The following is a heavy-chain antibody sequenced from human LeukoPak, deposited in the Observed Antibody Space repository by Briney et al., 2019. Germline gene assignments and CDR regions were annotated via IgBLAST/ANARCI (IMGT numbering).Heavy chain of an antibody. CDR1: LGSISSYY. J-gene: IGHJ4*02. CDR3: ARWIRSSWFFDY. Sequence: KPSETLSLTSTASLGSISSYYWSCIRHPPGKGLEWSGYIYYSGSTDYNPSLKSRVTISIDTSKNQFTLKLSSVTAADTAVDYCARWIRSSWFFDYWSQGTLVTVSS. D-gene: IGHD6-13*01. CDR2: IYYSGST. V-gene: IGHV4-59*06.